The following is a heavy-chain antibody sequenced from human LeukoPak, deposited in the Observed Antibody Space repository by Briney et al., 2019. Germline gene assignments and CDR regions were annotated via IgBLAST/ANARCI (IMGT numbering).Heavy chain of an antibody. CDR3: ATGWNDAFDF. V-gene: IGHV3-53*01. Sequence: PGGSLRLSCAASGFIVSSNYMSWVRQAPGKGLEWVSVIYTGGSTYNTDSVKGRFTISRDNSKNTLYLQMNSLRAEDTAVYYCATGWNDAFDFWGQGTMVTVSS. J-gene: IGHJ3*01. D-gene: IGHD1-1*01. CDR1: GFIVSSNY. CDR2: IYTGGST.